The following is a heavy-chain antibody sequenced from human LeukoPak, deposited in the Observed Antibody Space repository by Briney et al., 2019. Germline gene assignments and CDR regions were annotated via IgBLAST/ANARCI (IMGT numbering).Heavy chain of an antibody. Sequence: SQTLSLTCTVSGGSISSGSYYWSWIRQPAGKGLEWIGRIYTSGSTNYNPSLKSRVTISVDTSKNQFSLKLSSVTAADTAVYYCARDPGQLGYCSSTSCSYFDYWGQGTLVTVSS. CDR1: GGSISSGSYY. D-gene: IGHD2-2*01. CDR3: ARDPGQLGYCSSTSCSYFDY. CDR2: IYTSGST. V-gene: IGHV4-61*02. J-gene: IGHJ4*02.